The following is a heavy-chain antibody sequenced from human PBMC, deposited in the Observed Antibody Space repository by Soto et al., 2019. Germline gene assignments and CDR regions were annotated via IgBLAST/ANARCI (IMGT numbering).Heavy chain of an antibody. V-gene: IGHV1-46*01. Sequence: ASVKVSCQASGYTFTSYYMHWVRQAPGQGLEWMGIINPSGGSTSYAQKFQGRVTMTRDTSTSTVYMELSSLRSEDTAVYYCARAEDYYDSSGSLDYWGQGTLVTVSS. CDR1: GYTFTSYY. CDR3: ARAEDYYDSSGSLDY. J-gene: IGHJ4*02. D-gene: IGHD3-22*01. CDR2: INPSGGST.